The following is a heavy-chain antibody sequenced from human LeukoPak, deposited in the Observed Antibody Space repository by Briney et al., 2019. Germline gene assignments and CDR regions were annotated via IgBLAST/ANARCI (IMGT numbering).Heavy chain of an antibody. CDR2: IASGFHT. J-gene: IGHJ4*02. V-gene: IGHV3-13*01. CDR3: VREARGYHYTYFDY. D-gene: IGHD5-18*01. Sequence: GGSLRLSCTASGFTLGSHDMHWVRQTTGEGLQWVAAIASGFHTFYAGSVKGRFTVSREDAKKSLYLQMNSPRAGDTAVYYCVREARGYHYTYFDYWGQGTLVTVSS. CDR1: GFTLGSHD.